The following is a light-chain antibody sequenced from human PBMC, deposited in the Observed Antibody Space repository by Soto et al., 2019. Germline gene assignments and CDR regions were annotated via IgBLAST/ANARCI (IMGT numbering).Light chain of an antibody. CDR2: GAS. V-gene: IGKV3-20*01. CDR1: QSVSSY. CDR3: QQYVSSSRT. J-gene: IGKJ1*01. Sequence: ETVLTQSPGTLSLSPGERATLSCRASQSVSSYLAWYQQKPGQAPRLLIYGASSRATGIPDRFSGSGSGTDFNLTIRRLEPEDFAVYYCQQYVSSSRTFGQGTKVEIK.